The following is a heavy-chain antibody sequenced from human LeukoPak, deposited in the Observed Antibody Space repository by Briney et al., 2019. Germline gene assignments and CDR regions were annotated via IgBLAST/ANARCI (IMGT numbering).Heavy chain of an antibody. CDR1: GVNLYSSE. CDR2: ISAGTTAE. V-gene: IGHV3-48*03. CDR3: ARDTLNGRFVISLDS. Sequence: GSLRLSCVGSGVNLYSSEMNWVRQAPGKGLEWVSHISAGTTAEYYAESPTTRFTMSRDNARNSISLHMSNLRVEDTAIYYCARDTLNGRFVISLDSWGQGALVTVSS. D-gene: IGHD3-9*01. J-gene: IGHJ4*02.